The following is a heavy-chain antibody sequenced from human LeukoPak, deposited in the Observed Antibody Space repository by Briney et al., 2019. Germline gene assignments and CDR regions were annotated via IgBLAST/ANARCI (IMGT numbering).Heavy chain of an antibody. V-gene: IGHV3-73*01. CDR3: TRRDGDSLDV. D-gene: IGHD3-3*01. J-gene: IGHJ6*02. CDR1: GFTFTTYW. CDR2: IRSKTNNYAT. Sequence: PGGSLRLSCAASGFTFTTYWMHWVRQASGKGLEWVGRIRSKTNNYATAYAASVKGRFTISRDDSENTAYLQMNSLKSEDTAVYYCTRRDGDSLDVWGQGTTVTVSS.